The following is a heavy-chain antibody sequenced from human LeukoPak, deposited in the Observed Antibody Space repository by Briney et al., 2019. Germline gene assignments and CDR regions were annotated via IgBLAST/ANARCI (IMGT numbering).Heavy chain of an antibody. V-gene: IGHV4-34*01. CDR3: ARGRELLWFGGNNWFDP. CDR1: GGSFSGYY. Sequence: SETLSLTCAVYGGSFSGYYWSWIRQPPGKGLEWIGEINHSGSTNYNPSLKSRVTISVDTSKNQFSLKLSSVTAADTAVYYCARGRELLWFGGNNWFDPWGQGTLVTVSS. D-gene: IGHD3-10*01. J-gene: IGHJ5*02. CDR2: INHSGST.